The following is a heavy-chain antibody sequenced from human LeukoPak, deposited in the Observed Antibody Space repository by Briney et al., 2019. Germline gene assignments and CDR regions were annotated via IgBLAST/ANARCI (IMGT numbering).Heavy chain of an antibody. D-gene: IGHD5-12*01. V-gene: IGHV1-46*01. CDR2: INPSGDNT. CDR1: GYTFTHNF. CDR3: ARDNSMGDSAWWFDA. J-gene: IGHJ5*02. Sequence: GASVKVSCKASGYTFTHNFMHWVRQAPGQGLEWMGIINPSGDNTWYAQKFQGRVTMTRDMATSTDYMEVNSLRSEDTAVYYCARDNSMGDSAWWFDAWGQGTLVTVSS.